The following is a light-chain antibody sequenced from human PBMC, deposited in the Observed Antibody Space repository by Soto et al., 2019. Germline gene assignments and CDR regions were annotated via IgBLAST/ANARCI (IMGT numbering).Light chain of an antibody. CDR2: GAS. J-gene: IGKJ1*01. V-gene: IGKV1-39*01. CDR3: QQYESDSPWT. CDR1: QSITTF. Sequence: DIQMTQSPTSLSASVGDRVTITCRASQSITTFLNWYQQKPGKAPELLIFGASRLQSGVPSRFSGGGSGTDFTLTISSLQPDDFATYYCQQYESDSPWTFGQGTKVDIK.